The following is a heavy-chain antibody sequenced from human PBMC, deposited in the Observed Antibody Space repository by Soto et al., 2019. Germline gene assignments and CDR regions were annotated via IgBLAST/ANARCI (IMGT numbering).Heavy chain of an antibody. CDR3: ARREGDTMVRGVRALYYYYGMDV. Sequence: APMKVSRKASGYTLISYDIAWVRHALGQGREWMGWVSAYNGDTNYAQNLQDRVTMTTDTSTSTAYMELRTLRSDDTAVYYCARREGDTMVRGVRALYYYYGMDVWGQ. D-gene: IGHD3-10*01. CDR1: GYTLISYD. CDR2: VSAYNGDT. V-gene: IGHV1-18*01. J-gene: IGHJ6*02.